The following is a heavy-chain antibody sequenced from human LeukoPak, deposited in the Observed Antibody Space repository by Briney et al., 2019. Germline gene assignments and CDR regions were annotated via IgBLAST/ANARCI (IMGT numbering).Heavy chain of an antibody. D-gene: IGHD5-12*01. Sequence: SETLSLMCVVYGGSFSDYHWTWIRQSPGKGLEWIGEINHSGTTNYHPSLKSRVTISMDSSKNQFSLKLTSVTFADTAVYYCARGRVAPDYWGQGTLVTVSS. V-gene: IGHV4-34*01. CDR3: ARGRVAPDY. CDR2: INHSGTT. J-gene: IGHJ4*02. CDR1: GGSFSDYH.